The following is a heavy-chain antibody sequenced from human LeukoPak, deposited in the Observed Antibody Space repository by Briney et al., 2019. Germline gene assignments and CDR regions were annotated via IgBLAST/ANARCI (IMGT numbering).Heavy chain of an antibody. CDR2: IIPIFGTA. CDR3: AREGKQWLANNWFDP. D-gene: IGHD6-19*01. V-gene: IGHV1-69*13. CDR1: GGTFSSYA. Sequence: SSVKVSCKASGGTFSSYAISWVRQAPGQGLEWMGGIIPIFGTANYAQKFQGRVTITADESTSTAYMELSSLRSEDTAVYYCAREGKQWLANNWFDPWGQGTLVTVSS. J-gene: IGHJ5*02.